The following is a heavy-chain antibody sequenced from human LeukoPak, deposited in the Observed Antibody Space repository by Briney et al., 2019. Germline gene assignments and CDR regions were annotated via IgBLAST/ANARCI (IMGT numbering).Heavy chain of an antibody. CDR1: GGTFRSYV. CDR2: IIPIFGTA. Sequence: GASVKVSCKASGGTFRSYVISWVRQAPGQGLEWMGGIIPIFGTANYAQKFQGRVTITADESTSTAYMELSSLRSEDTAVYYCARGTVVPAAGPGRYDHYVMDVWGQGTTATVSS. J-gene: IGHJ6*02. D-gene: IGHD2-2*01. V-gene: IGHV1-69*13. CDR3: ARGTVVPAAGPGRYDHYVMDV.